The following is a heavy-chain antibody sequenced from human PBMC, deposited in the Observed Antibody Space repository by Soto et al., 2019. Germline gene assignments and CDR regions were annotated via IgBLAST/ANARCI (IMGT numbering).Heavy chain of an antibody. J-gene: IGHJ4*02. Sequence: QVQLVQSGAEVKKPGASVKVSCKASGYTFTSYYMYWVRQAPGQGLEWMGIINPSGGSTSYAQKFQGRVTMTRDTSTSTVYMELSSLRSEDTAVYYCARVGMATIAFDYWGQGTLVTVSS. CDR1: GYTFTSYY. CDR3: ARVGMATIAFDY. D-gene: IGHD5-12*01. CDR2: INPSGGST. V-gene: IGHV1-46*01.